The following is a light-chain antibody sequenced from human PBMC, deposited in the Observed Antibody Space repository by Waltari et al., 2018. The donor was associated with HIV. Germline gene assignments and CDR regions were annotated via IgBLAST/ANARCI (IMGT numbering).Light chain of an antibody. CDR1: SSDVGNYNF. J-gene: IGLJ3*02. Sequence: QSALTQPASVSGSPGQSLTISCTGTSSDVGNYNFVSWFQHHPDTAPKLIIFDVNKRPSGISSRFSGSKSGKTASLIISGLQPEDEADYFCTSYTSGATWVFGGGTRVTVL. CDR2: DVN. V-gene: IGLV2-14*02. CDR3: TSYTSGATWV.